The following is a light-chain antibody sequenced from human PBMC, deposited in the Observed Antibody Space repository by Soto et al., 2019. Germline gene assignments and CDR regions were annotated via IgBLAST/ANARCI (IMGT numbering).Light chain of an antibody. CDR1: SSNVGSYNY. CDR3: CSSAGSYSYV. J-gene: IGLJ1*01. Sequence: QAVVTQPRSVSGSPGQSVTLSCTGTSSNVGSYNYVSWYQHHPGKAPKLMIYDVTKRPSGVPDRFSGSKSGNTASLTISGLQAEDEADYYCCSSAGSYSYVFGTGTKLTVL. CDR2: DVT. V-gene: IGLV2-11*01.